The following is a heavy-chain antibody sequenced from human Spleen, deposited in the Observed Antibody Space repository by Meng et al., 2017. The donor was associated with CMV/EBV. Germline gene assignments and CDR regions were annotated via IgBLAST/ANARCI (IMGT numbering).Heavy chain of an antibody. D-gene: IGHD6-13*01. J-gene: IGHJ4*02. V-gene: IGHV3-23*01. CDR1: GFTVETHY. CDR2: SSGSGAST. CDR3: ARGPFSSSRWAGFDY. Sequence: GESLKISCAASGFTVETHYMGWVRQAPGKGLEWVSGSSGSGASTNYADSVKGRFTISRDDAKSSLYLQMNSLRAEDTALYYCARGPFSSSRWAGFDYWGQGTLVTVSS.